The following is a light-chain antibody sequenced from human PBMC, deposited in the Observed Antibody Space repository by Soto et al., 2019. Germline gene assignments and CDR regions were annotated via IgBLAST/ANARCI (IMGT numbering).Light chain of an antibody. V-gene: IGLV2-14*01. CDR1: SGDVGGYNY. CDR2: EVN. CDR3: TSYTSSGPWV. J-gene: IGLJ3*02. Sequence: QSALTQPASVSGSPGQSITISCTGTSGDVGGYNYVSWYQLDPGKAPKLIIYEVNNRPSGVSNCFSGSKSGNTASLTISGLQAEDEADYYCTSYTSSGPWVFGGGTKLTVL.